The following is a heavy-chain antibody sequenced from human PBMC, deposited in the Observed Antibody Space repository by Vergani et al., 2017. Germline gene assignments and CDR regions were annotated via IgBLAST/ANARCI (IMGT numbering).Heavy chain of an antibody. D-gene: IGHD3-3*01. V-gene: IGHV3-74*01. CDR3: ARDLLPNYEFWSGYSHAYYYYYGMDV. J-gene: IGHJ6*02. CDR2: INSDGSST. CDR1: GFTFSSYW. Sequence: EVQLVESGGGLVKPGGSLRLSCAASGFTFSSYWMHWVRQAPGKGLVWVSRINSDGSSTSYADSVKGRFTISRDNAKNTLYLQMNSLRAEDTAVYYCARDLLPNYEFWSGYSHAYYYYYGMDVWGQGTTVTVSS.